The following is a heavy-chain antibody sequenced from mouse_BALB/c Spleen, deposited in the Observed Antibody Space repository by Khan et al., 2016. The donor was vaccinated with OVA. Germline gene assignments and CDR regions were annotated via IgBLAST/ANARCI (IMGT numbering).Heavy chain of an antibody. CDR2: IWGDGST. CDR1: GFSLTSYG. CDR3: AKWGDVYALDY. Sequence: VQLQESGPGLVAPSQSLYITCTVSGFSLTSYGVNWVRQPPGKGLEWLGVIWGDGSTNYHSALISRLSISKDNSKSQLFLKLNSLQTDDTATYYCAKWGDVYALDYWGQGTSVTVSS. D-gene: IGHD2-13*01. J-gene: IGHJ4*01. V-gene: IGHV2-3*01.